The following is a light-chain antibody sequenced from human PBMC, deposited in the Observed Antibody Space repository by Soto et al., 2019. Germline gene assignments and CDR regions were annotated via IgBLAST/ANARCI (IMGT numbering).Light chain of an antibody. CDR3: QQYRGWPRT. J-gene: IGKJ1*01. V-gene: IGKV3-15*01. Sequence: EIVLTQSPATLSVSPGERVTLSCMASQSVINDLAWYQQKPGQAPRLLVYGASTRATDAPPRFRGSGSGTDFSLTISSLQSEDIATYYCQQYRGWPRTFGQGSRVEIK. CDR1: QSVIND. CDR2: GAS.